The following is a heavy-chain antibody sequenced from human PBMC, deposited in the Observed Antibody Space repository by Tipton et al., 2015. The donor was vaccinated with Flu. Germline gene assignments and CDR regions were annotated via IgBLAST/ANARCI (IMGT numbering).Heavy chain of an antibody. Sequence: SLRLSCKASGFTFTNYAMHWVRQGPAKGLEWVSVISYDGEKKHDADSVKGRFSISRDNSRDTLFLQMNSLRAEDTAVYYCAGGYFDGSGYYYRGVWDHWGQGTLVTVSS. J-gene: IGHJ4*02. V-gene: IGHV3-30*04. CDR2: ISYDGEKK. CDR1: GFTFTNYA. CDR3: AGGYFDGSGYYYRGVWDH. D-gene: IGHD3-22*01.